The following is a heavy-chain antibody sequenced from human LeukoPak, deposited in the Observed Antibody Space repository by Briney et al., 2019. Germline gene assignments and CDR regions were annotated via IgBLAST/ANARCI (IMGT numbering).Heavy chain of an antibody. CDR2: INWNGGNS. D-gene: IGHD2-8*01. Sequence: GASLRLSCSAFGLTFDDFGMTWVGQVPGQGLDWVSGINWNGGNSAHADSVRGRFTISRDSAKSSLYLQMNSLTPEDTALYYCAKDAGRGYYTSDYWGQGTLVTVSS. CDR1: GLTFDDFG. J-gene: IGHJ4*02. V-gene: IGHV3-20*04. CDR3: AKDAGRGYYTSDY.